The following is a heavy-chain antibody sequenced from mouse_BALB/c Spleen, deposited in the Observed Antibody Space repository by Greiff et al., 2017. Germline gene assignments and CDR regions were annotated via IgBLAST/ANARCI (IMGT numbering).Heavy chain of an antibody. Sequence: EVKLVESGGGLVKPGGSLKLSCAASGFTFSSYAMSWVRQTPEKRLEWVATISSGGSYTYYPDSVKGRFTISRDNAKNTLYLQMSSLRSEDTAMYYCASDTTGFDYWGQGTTLTVSS. CDR1: GFTFSSYA. J-gene: IGHJ2*01. D-gene: IGHD1-1*01. CDR3: ASDTTGFDY. V-gene: IGHV5-9-3*01. CDR2: ISSGGSYT.